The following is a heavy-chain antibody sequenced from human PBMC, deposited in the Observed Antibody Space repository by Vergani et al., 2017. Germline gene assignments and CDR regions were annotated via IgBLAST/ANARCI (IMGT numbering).Heavy chain of an antibody. CDR2: ISGRSNYI. V-gene: IGHV3-21*06. Sequence: EVQLQESGGGLVKPGGSLRVSCAASGFSFSTYSINWVRQAPGKGLEWVSSISGRSNYIYYADSLKGRFTISRDNSKNSVYLQMNSLRAEDTAIYYCARKKYYDSKDYYQVEPFDYWGQGTLGTVSS. J-gene: IGHJ4*02. D-gene: IGHD3-22*01. CDR1: GFSFSTYS. CDR3: ARKKYYDSKDYYQVEPFDY.